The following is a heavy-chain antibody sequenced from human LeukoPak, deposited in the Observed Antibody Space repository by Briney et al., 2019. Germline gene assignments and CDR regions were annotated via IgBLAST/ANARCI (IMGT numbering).Heavy chain of an antibody. CDR1: GGSISSSSYY. Sequence: PLETLSLTCTVSGGSISSSSYYWGWIRQPPGKGLEWIGRIYTSGSTNYNPSLKSRVTISVDTSKNQFSLKLSSVTAADTAVYYCARRGSAGYFYYYMDVWGKGTTVTVSS. CDR2: IYTSGST. V-gene: IGHV4-61*05. J-gene: IGHJ6*03. CDR3: ARRGSAGYFYYYMDV.